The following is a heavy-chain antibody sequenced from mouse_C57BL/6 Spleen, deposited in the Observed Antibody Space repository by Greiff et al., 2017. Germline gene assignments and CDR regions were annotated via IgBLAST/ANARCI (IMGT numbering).Heavy chain of an antibody. Sequence: VQLQQPGAELVKPGASVKLSCKASGYTFTSYWMHWVKQRPGQGLEWIGMIHPNSGSNNYNEKFKSKATLTADKSSSTAYMQRSSLTSEDSAGYFCARGALPAQAPVDYWGQGTTLTVSS. J-gene: IGHJ2*01. CDR2: IHPNSGSN. D-gene: IGHD3-2*02. CDR3: ARGALPAQAPVDY. CDR1: GYTFTSYW. V-gene: IGHV1-64*01.